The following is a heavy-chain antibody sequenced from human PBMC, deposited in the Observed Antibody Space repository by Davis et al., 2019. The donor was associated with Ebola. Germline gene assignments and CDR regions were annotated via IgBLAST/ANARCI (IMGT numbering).Heavy chain of an antibody. V-gene: IGHV3-48*03. CDR1: GFTFSSYE. J-gene: IGHJ6*02. Sequence: GGSLRLSCAASGFTFSSYEMNWVRQAPGKGLEWVSYISSSGSTIYYADSVKGRFTISRDNAKNSLYLQMNSLRAEDTAVYYCARGGVYPNYYYYGMDVWGQGTTVTVSS. D-gene: IGHD5/OR15-5a*01. CDR2: ISSSGSTI. CDR3: ARGGVYPNYYYYGMDV.